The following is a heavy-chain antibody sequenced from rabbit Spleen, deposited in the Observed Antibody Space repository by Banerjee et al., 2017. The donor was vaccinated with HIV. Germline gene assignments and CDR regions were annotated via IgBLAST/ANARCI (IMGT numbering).Heavy chain of an antibody. D-gene: IGHD4-2*01. CDR1: GFSFSSSYD. Sequence: QEQLVESGGGLVQPGASLTITCTASGFSFSSSYDMCWVRQAPGKGLEWIACIYTGNGKTYYASWAKGRFTISKTSSTTVTLQMTSLTAADTATYFCVRGWSGGIDNYVDYFNLWGQGTLVTVS. J-gene: IGHJ4*01. CDR3: VRGWSGGIDNYVDYFNL. V-gene: IGHV1S45*01. CDR2: IYTGNGKT.